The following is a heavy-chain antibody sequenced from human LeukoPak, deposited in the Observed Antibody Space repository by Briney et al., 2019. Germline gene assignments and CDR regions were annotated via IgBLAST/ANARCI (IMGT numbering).Heavy chain of an antibody. J-gene: IGHJ4*02. V-gene: IGHV1-2*02. CDR1: GYTFTGYY. CDR2: INPNSGGT. CDR3: ARVPPGYYDSSGYYGR. D-gene: IGHD3-22*01. Sequence: ASVKVSCKASGYTFTGYYMHWVRQAPGQGLEWMGWINPNSGGTNYAQKFQGRVTMTRDTSISTAYMELSRLRSDDTAVYYCARVPPGYYDSSGYYGRWGQGTLVTVPS.